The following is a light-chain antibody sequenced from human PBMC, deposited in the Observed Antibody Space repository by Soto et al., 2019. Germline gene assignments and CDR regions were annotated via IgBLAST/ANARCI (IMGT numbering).Light chain of an antibody. CDR3: QQYGKK. Sequence: EIVFTQSPFTLSLSPVERATLSFMASQSVSSSYLAWYQQKPGQAPRLLIYGASSRATGIPDRFSGSGSGTDFTLTISRLEPEDFAVYYCQQYGKKFGQGTKVDIK. V-gene: IGKV3-20*01. CDR2: GAS. CDR1: QSVSSSY. J-gene: IGKJ1*01.